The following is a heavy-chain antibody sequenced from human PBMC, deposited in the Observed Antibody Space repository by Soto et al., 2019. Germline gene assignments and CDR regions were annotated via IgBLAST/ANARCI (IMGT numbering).Heavy chain of an antibody. V-gene: IGHV3-11*06. J-gene: IGHJ6*02. Sequence: QVQLVESGGGLVKTGGSLRLSCAASGFTFNDHYMTWIRQAPGKGLEWVSFISSDSIYTNSADSVKGRFTISRDNAKNLLYLQMSSLRVEDTDVYYCARDSTGAGLDYGMDVWGQGTTVSVSS. CDR2: ISSDSIYT. D-gene: IGHD4-17*01. CDR3: ARDSTGAGLDYGMDV. CDR1: GFTFNDHY.